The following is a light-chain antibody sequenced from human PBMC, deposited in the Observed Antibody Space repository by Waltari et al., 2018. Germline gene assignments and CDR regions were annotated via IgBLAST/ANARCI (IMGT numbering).Light chain of an antibody. CDR3: QQYSGSPLT. CDR1: QSLFDTSNNKNS. CDR2: WAS. V-gene: IGKV4-1*01. Sequence: DIVLTQSPDSLAVSLGERATSNCKSSQSLFDTSNNKNSLAWYRQKPGQPPQLLFYWASTRNSGVPGRLSGGGSGSDFTLTISGLQADDVAVYYCQQYSGSPLTFGGGTKVEIE. J-gene: IGKJ4*01.